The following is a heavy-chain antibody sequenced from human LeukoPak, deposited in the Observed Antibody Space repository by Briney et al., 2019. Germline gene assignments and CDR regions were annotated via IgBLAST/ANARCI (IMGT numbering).Heavy chain of an antibody. Sequence: GGSLRLSCAASGFTFSSYWMSWVRQAPGKGLEWVANIKQDGSEKYYVDSVKGRFTISRDNAKNSLYLQMNSLRAEDTAVYYCARSNLNHNYYYYYGMDVWGQGTTVTVCS. D-gene: IGHD1-20*01. V-gene: IGHV3-7*01. J-gene: IGHJ6*02. CDR3: ARSNLNHNYYYYYGMDV. CDR1: GFTFSSYW. CDR2: IKQDGSEK.